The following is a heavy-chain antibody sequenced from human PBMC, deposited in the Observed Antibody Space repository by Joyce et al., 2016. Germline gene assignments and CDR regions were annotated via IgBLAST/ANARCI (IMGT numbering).Heavy chain of an antibody. CDR2: ISNDGGIT. D-gene: IGHD1-26*01. V-gene: IGHV3-23*01. Sequence: EVQLLESGGGLVQPGGSLRLYCAASGFTFSTSGMSWVRQAPGKGLERVSGISNDGGITYYADSVKGRLTISRDNSKNTLYLQMNSLRAEDTAVYYCAKGGGSSAYYFEYWGQGTLVTVSS. CDR1: GFTFSTSG. J-gene: IGHJ4*02. CDR3: AKGGGSSAYYFEY.